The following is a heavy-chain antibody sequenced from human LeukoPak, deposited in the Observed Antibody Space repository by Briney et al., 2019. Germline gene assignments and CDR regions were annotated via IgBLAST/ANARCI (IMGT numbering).Heavy chain of an antibody. D-gene: IGHD2-21*02. CDR1: GYTFTRYG. CDR2: ISAYNGNT. Sequence: ASVKVSCKASGYTFTRYGISWVRQAPGQGLEWMGWISAYNGNTNYAQKLQGRVTMTTDTSTSTAYMELRSLRSDDTAVYYCARASGPIVVVTADFDYWGQGTLVTVSS. CDR3: ARASGPIVVVTADFDY. J-gene: IGHJ4*02. V-gene: IGHV1-18*01.